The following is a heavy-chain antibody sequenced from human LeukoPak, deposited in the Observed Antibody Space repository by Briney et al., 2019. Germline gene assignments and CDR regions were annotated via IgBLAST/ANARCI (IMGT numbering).Heavy chain of an antibody. CDR1: GFTFSSYS. V-gene: IGHV3-21*01. J-gene: IGHJ3*02. CDR3: ATGRIAAARDAFDI. D-gene: IGHD6-13*01. CDR2: ISSSSSYI. Sequence: GGSLRLSCAASGFTFSSYSINWVRQAPGKGLEWVSSISSSSSYIYYADSVKGRFTISRDNAKNSLYLQMNSLRAEDTAVYYCATGRIAAARDAFDIWGQGTMVTVSS.